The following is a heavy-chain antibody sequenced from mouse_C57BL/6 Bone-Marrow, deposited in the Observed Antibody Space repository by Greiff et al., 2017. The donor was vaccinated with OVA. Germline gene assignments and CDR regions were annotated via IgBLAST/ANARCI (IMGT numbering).Heavy chain of an antibody. Sequence: EVKLVESGGGLVKPGGSLKLSCAASGFTFSSYAMPWVRQTPEKRLEWVATISDGGSYTYYPDNVKGRFTISRDNAKNNLYLQMSHLKSEDTAMYYCAREDSDWFAYWGQGTLVTVSA. V-gene: IGHV5-4*01. D-gene: IGHD3-1*01. CDR1: GFTFSSYA. CDR2: ISDGGSYT. CDR3: AREDSDWFAY. J-gene: IGHJ3*01.